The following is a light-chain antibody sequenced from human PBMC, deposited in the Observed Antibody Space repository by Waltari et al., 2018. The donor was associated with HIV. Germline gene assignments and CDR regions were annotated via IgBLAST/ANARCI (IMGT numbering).Light chain of an antibody. CDR2: DNN. CDR1: SSNIGKNS. J-gene: IGLJ2*01. Sequence: QSVLTQPPSVSAAPGQKVTISCSGSSSNIGKNSISWYQQLPGTAPKLLVYDNNKRPSGMPDRFSGSKSGTSATLGITGLQTGDEADYYCGTWDSSLSAGVFGGGTKLTVL. CDR3: GTWDSSLSAGV. V-gene: IGLV1-51*01.